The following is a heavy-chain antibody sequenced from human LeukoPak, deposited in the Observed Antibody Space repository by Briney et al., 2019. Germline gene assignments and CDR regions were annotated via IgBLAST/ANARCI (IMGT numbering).Heavy chain of an antibody. J-gene: IGHJ4*02. V-gene: IGHV3-30-3*01. CDR3: ARDWGYCSSTSCYTLYYFDY. CDR2: ISYDGSNK. CDR1: GFTFSTHW. Sequence: PGGSLRLSCVASGFTFSTHWRNWVRQAPGKGLEWVAVISYDGSNKYYADSVKGRFTISRDNSKNTLYLQMNSLRAEDTAVYYCARDWGYCSSTSCYTLYYFDYWGQGTLVTVSS. D-gene: IGHD2-2*02.